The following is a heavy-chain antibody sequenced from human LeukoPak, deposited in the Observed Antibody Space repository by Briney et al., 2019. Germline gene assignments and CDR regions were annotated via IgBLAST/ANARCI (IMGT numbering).Heavy chain of an antibody. CDR2: IYYSGST. CDR3: ARNHTHEGYGYYFDY. Sequence: PSETLSLTCTVSGDSISSSISYWGWIRQPPGKGLEWIGSIYYSGSTHYNPSLKSRVFISVDTSKNQFSLKLSSVTAADTAVYYCARNHTHEGYGYYFDYWGQGTLMTVSS. J-gene: IGHJ4*02. V-gene: IGHV4-39*01. D-gene: IGHD5-18*01. CDR1: GDSISSSISY.